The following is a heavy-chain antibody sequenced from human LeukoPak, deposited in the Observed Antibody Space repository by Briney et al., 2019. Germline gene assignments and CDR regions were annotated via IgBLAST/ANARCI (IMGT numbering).Heavy chain of an antibody. V-gene: IGHV3-74*01. CDR2: IESDGST. J-gene: IGHJ1*01. CDR1: GFTFSSYW. CDR3: ARAPSEIGGYYPEYFRH. D-gene: IGHD3-22*01. Sequence: GGSLRLSCAASGFTFSSYWMHWVRQAPGKGLVWVSRIESDGSTNYADSVKGRFTISRDNAKNTLSLQMNSLRAEDTGVYYCARAPSEIGGYYPEYFRHWGQGTLVTVSS.